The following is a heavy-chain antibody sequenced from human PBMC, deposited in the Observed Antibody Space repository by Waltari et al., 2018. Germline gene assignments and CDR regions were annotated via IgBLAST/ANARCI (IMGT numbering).Heavy chain of an antibody. V-gene: IGHV3-74*01. D-gene: IGHD1-26*01. CDR2: INSDGSST. J-gene: IGHJ3*02. CDR1: GFTFSSYW. CDR3: ARDLGGSHAFDI. Sequence: EVQLVESGGGLVQPGGSLRLSCAASGFTFSSYWMHWVRQAPGKGLGWVSRINSDGSSTSYADSVKGRFTISRDNAKNTLYLQMNSLRAEDTAVYYCARDLGGSHAFDIWGQGTMVTVSS.